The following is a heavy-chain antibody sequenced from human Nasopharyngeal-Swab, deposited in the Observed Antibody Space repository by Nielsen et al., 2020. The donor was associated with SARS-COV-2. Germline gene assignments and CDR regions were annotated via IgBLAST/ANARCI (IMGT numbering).Heavy chain of an antibody. CDR2: IDTAGEP. CDR1: GFTFGSHD. J-gene: IGHJ4*02. CDR3: ARGRGGYYNLDY. Sequence: GGSLRLSCAASGFTFGSHDIHWVRQPTGKGLEWVSGIDTAGEPYYADSVNGRYTISREDVKSFLYLQMNSLRVEDSGFYYCARGRGGYYNLDYWGQGTLVTGSP. D-gene: IGHD3-9*01. V-gene: IGHV3-13*05.